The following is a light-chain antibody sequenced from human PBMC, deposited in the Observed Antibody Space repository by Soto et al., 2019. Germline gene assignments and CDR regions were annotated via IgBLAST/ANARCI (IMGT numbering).Light chain of an antibody. J-gene: IGKJ5*01. Sequence: EVVMTQSPATLSVSPGEGATLSCRASQGIGDTLAWYQHKPGQAPRLLMYGASDRATGTPGRFSGSGSGTDFTLTISGLEPEDSAVYYCQQFDDSVTFGQGTRLEIK. CDR3: QQFDDSVT. CDR1: QGIGDT. V-gene: IGKV3D-15*01. CDR2: GAS.